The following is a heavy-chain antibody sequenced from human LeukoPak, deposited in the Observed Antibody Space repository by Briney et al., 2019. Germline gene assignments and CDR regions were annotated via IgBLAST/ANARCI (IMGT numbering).Heavy chain of an antibody. J-gene: IGHJ4*02. CDR2: ISWNSGSI. D-gene: IGHD6-13*01. CDR3: AKSSGYSSSWYLDY. CDR1: GFTFDDYA. Sequence: GRSLSLSCAASGFTFDDYAMHCVRPAPGKGLEWVSGISWNSGSIGYADSVKGRFTISRDNAKNSLYLQMNSLRAEDMALYYCAKSSGYSSSWYLDYWGQGTLVTVSS. V-gene: IGHV3-9*03.